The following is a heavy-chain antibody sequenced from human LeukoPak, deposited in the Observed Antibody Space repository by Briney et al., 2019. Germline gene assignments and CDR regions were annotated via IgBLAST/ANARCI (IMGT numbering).Heavy chain of an antibody. CDR1: GGSISSYY. D-gene: IGHD5-18*01. Sequence: SETLSLTCTVSGGSISSYYWSWIRQPPGKGLEWIGYIYYSGSTNYNPFLKSRVTISVDTSRNQFSLKLSSVTAADTAVCYCAAVDTAMAFDYWGQGALVTVSS. J-gene: IGHJ4*02. CDR2: IYYSGST. V-gene: IGHV4-59*01. CDR3: AAVDTAMAFDY.